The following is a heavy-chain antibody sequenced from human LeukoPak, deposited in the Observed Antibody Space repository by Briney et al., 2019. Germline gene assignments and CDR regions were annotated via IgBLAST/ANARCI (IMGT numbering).Heavy chain of an antibody. D-gene: IGHD1-7*01. CDR3: AKDRRESGTYNWFYP. Sequence: PGGSLRLSCAASGFTFSSYAMSWVRQAPGKGLEWVSSISGSGGSTYYADSVKGRFTISRDTSNNTLYLQKNSLRAEDTAVYYCAKDRRESGTYNWFYPWGQGTLVTVSS. CDR2: ISGSGGST. V-gene: IGHV3-23*01. J-gene: IGHJ5*02. CDR1: GFTFSSYA.